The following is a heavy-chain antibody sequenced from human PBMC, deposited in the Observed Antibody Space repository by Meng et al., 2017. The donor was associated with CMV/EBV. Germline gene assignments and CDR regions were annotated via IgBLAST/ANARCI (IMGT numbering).Heavy chain of an antibody. CDR1: GGSFSGYY. Sequence: SETLSLTCAVYGGSFSGYYWSWIRQPPGKGLEWIGEINHSGSTNYNPSLKSRVTISVDTSKNQFSLKLSSVTAADTAVYYCAREYCISTSCYSDAFDIWGQGTMVTVSS. D-gene: IGHD2-2*01. J-gene: IGHJ3*02. CDR2: INHSGST. V-gene: IGHV4-34*01. CDR3: AREYCISTSCYSDAFDI.